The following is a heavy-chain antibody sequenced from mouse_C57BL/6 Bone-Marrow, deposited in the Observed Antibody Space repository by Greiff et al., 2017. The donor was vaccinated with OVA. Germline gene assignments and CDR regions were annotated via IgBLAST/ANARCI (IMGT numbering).Heavy chain of an antibody. V-gene: IGHV1-55*01. Sequence: QVQLQQPGAELVKPGASVKMSCKASGYTFTSYWITWVKQRPGQGLEWIGDIYPGSGSNNYNEKFKSKATLTVDTSSSTAYMQLSSLTSEDSAVYYGAREEGQLRPFAYWGQGTLVTVSA. CDR2: IYPGSGSN. CDR3: AREEGQLRPFAY. D-gene: IGHD3-2*02. J-gene: IGHJ3*01. CDR1: GYTFTSYW.